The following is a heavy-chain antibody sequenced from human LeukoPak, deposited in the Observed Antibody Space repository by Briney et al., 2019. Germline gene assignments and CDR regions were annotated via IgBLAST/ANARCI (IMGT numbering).Heavy chain of an antibody. CDR2: FDPEDGET. CDR1: GYTLTELS. Sequence: ASVKVSCKVSGYTLTELSMHWVRQAPGKGLEWMGGFDPEDGETIYAQKFQGRVTMTEDTSTDTAYMELSSLRSEDTAVYYCATSVVVVITALEYFQHWGQGTLVTVSS. D-gene: IGHD3-22*01. V-gene: IGHV1-24*01. CDR3: ATSVVVVITALEYFQH. J-gene: IGHJ1*01.